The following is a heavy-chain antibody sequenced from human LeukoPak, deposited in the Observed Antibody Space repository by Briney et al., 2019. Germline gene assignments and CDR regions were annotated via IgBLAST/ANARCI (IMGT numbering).Heavy chain of an antibody. CDR3: ARNETSGYFDI. Sequence: SSETLSLTCTVSGGSISSSTHYWGWIRQSPGKGLEWIGSMYNSGSISYNPSLRSRVTITVDTSKNQFSLNFNSVTAADTALYFCARNETSGYFDIWGQGTMVTLCS. J-gene: IGHJ3*02. D-gene: IGHD3-22*01. V-gene: IGHV4-39*01. CDR1: GGSISSSTHY. CDR2: MYNSGSI.